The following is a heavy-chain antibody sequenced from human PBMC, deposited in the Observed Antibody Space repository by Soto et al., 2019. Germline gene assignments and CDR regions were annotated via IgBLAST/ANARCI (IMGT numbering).Heavy chain of an antibody. Sequence: EVQLVESGGGLIQPGGSLTLSCAASGFTFANYAMSWVRQAPGKGLDWVSASGSGGSASYVDSVKGRFFISRDNSKKTVYLQMNSVRDVDRAVYYGAKDAGVVRSNYPTLDAVDIWGQGTTVTVSS. CDR1: GFTFANYA. CDR3: AKDAGVVRSNYPTLDAVDI. V-gene: IGHV3-23*04. CDR2: SGSGGSA. D-gene: IGHD4-4*01. J-gene: IGHJ3*02.